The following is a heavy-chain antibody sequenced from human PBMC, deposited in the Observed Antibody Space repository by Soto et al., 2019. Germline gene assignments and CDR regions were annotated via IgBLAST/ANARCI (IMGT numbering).Heavy chain of an antibody. CDR2: ISYDGSNK. CDR3: ARSHQVGSSWYGAYYYYGMDV. CDR1: GFTFSSYA. Sequence: GGSLRLSCAASGFTFSSYAMHWVRQAPGKGLEWVAVISYDGSNKYYADSVKGRFTISRDNSKNTLYLQMNSLRAEDTAVYYCARSHQVGSSWYGAYYYYGMDVWGQGTTVTVSS. V-gene: IGHV3-30-3*01. D-gene: IGHD6-13*01. J-gene: IGHJ6*02.